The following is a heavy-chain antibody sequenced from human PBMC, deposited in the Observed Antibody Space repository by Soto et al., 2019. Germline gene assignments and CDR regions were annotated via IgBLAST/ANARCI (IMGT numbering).Heavy chain of an antibody. J-gene: IGHJ4*02. CDR1: GFTFSSYA. V-gene: IGHV3-23*01. Sequence: QPGGSLRLSCAASGFTFSSYAMSWVRQAPGKGLEWVSAISGSGGSTYYADSVKGRFTISRDNSKNTLYLQMNSLRAEDTAVYYCAKAVDIVLVPAAGDFDYWGQGILVTVSS. CDR2: ISGSGGST. D-gene: IGHD2-2*03. CDR3: AKAVDIVLVPAAGDFDY.